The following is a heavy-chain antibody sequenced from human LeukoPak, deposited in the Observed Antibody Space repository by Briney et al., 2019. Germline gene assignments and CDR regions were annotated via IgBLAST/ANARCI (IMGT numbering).Heavy chain of an antibody. CDR2: ISGSGGST. D-gene: IGHD3-10*01. J-gene: IGHJ4*02. CDR1: GFTFSSYA. Sequence: GGSLRLSCAASGFTFSSYAMSWVRQAPGKGLEWVSAISGSGGSTYYADSVKGRFTISRDNSKNTLYLQMNSLRAEDTAVYYCAKEGAGYYGSGSPFDYWGQGTLVTVSS. V-gene: IGHV3-23*01. CDR3: AKEGAGYYGSGSPFDY.